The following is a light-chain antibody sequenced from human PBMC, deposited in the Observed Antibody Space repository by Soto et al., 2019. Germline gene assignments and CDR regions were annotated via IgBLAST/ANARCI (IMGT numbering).Light chain of an antibody. Sequence: QSVLTQPPSASGTPGQRVTISCSVSSSNIGSNTVNWYQQLPRTAPKLLIYSNNQRPSGVPDRFSGSKSGTSASLAISGLQSEDEADYYCAAWDDSLNGVAFGGGTKLTVL. V-gene: IGLV1-44*01. CDR1: SSNIGSNT. J-gene: IGLJ2*01. CDR3: AAWDDSLNGVA. CDR2: SNN.